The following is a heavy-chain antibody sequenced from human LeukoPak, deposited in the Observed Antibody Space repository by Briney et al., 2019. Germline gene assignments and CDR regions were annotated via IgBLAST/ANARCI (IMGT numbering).Heavy chain of an antibody. J-gene: IGHJ4*02. CDR1: GGSISSYY. D-gene: IGHD4-17*01. Sequence: SETLSLTCTVSGGSISSYYWSWIRQPPGKGLEWIGYIYYSGSTNYNPSPKSRVTTSVDTSKNQFSLKLSSVTAADTAVYYCARDNGGGDYVYFDYWGQGTLVTVSS. V-gene: IGHV4-59*01. CDR3: ARDNGGGDYVYFDY. CDR2: IYYSGST.